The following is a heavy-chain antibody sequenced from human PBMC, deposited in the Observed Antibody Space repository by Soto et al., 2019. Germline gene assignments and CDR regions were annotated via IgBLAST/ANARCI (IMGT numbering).Heavy chain of an antibody. J-gene: IGHJ5*02. Sequence: QVRLVQSGAEVKAPGASVKVSCKAPGDTFTSYYMHGVRQAPGNGLEWMGVINAHGGSKRFEQKFQGRVTMTRDTPKSKVYMELRGLTYEDTAVYYCARSSGGVYGIIIEGTNWFAPWGQGTLVTVSS. CDR3: ARSSGGVYGIIIEGTNWFAP. D-gene: IGHD3-16*01. V-gene: IGHV1-46*01. CDR2: INAHGGSK. CDR1: GDTFTSYY.